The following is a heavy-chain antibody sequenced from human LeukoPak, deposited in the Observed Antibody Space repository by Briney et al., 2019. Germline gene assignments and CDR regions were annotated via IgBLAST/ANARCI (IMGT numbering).Heavy chain of an antibody. V-gene: IGHV4-34*01. CDR1: GVSFSGYY. CDR3: ARGRGEQWLSRYYFDY. J-gene: IGHJ4*02. Sequence: SETLSLTCAVYGVSFSGYYWSWLRQPPGKGLEWIGEINHSGSTNYNPSLKSRVTISVDTSKNQFSLKLSSVTAADTAVYYCARGRGEQWLSRYYFDYWGQGTLVTVSS. CDR2: INHSGST. D-gene: IGHD6-19*01.